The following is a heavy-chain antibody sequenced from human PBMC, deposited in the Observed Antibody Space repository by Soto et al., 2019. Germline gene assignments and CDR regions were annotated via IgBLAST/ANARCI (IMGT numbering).Heavy chain of an antibody. J-gene: IGHJ4*02. Sequence: PSETLSLTCAVSSGSISSSNWWSWVRQPPGKGLEWIGEIYHSGSTNYNPSLKSRVTISVDKSKNQFSLKLSSVTAADTAVYYSARAYGSGSYHFDYWGQGTLVTVSS. D-gene: IGHD3-10*01. CDR2: IYHSGST. CDR1: SGSISSSNW. V-gene: IGHV4-4*02. CDR3: ARAYGSGSYHFDY.